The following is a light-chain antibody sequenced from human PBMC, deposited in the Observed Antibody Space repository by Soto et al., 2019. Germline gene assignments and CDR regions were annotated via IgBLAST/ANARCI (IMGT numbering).Light chain of an antibody. Sequence: DIQMTQSPSSLSASVGDRVTITSRASQSISRYLNWYQQKPGKAPKLLIYTTSSLQSGVPSRFSGSGSGTDFTLTISSLHPEDFATYYCQQTYSTWTFGQGTKVEI. J-gene: IGKJ1*01. CDR1: QSISRY. V-gene: IGKV1-39*01. CDR2: TTS. CDR3: QQTYSTWT.